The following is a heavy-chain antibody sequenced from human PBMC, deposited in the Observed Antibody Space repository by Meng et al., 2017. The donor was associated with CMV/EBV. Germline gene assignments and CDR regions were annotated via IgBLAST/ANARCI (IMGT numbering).Heavy chain of an antibody. CDR1: GFTFSSYG. CDR3: AKVGTLCGVVIPDPYYYYGMDV. D-gene: IGHD3-3*01. V-gene: IGHV3-30*02. Sequence: GESLKISCAASGFTFSSYGMHWVRQAPGKGLEWVAFIRYDGSNKYYADSVKGRFTISRDNSKNTLYLQMNSLRAEDTAVYYCAKVGTLCGVVIPDPYYYYGMDVWGQGTTVTVSS. CDR2: IRYDGSNK. J-gene: IGHJ6*02.